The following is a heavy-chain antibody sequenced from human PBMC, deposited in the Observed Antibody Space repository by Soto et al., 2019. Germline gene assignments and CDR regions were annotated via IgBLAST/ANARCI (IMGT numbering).Heavy chain of an antibody. Sequence: EVQLVESGGGLVQPGGSLRLSCAASGFSFSIYWMHWVRQAPGKGLVWVSHINSDGTNTGYADSVKGRFTMSRDNARNTVYLQMNSLRAEDAAVYFCVRERSSGWYADNWGQGTLVTVSS. D-gene: IGHD6-19*01. V-gene: IGHV3-74*01. CDR1: GFSFSIYW. J-gene: IGHJ4*02. CDR2: INSDGTNT. CDR3: VRERSSGWYADN.